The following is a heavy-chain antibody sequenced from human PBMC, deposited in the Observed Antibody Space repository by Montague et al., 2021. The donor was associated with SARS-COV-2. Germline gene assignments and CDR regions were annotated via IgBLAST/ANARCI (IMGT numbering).Heavy chain of an antibody. V-gene: IGHV4-39*01. CDR3: VRGGDYTDYGRVDY. J-gene: IGHJ4*02. D-gene: IGHD4-17*01. CDR1: GGSISTGSYY. Sequence: SETLSLTCSFSGGSISTGSYYWGWIRQPPRKGLEWIGSIYYSGDTYYXXXLKRRVTISVDTSKSQFSLRLSSVTAADTAVYYCVRGGDYTDYGRVDYWGQGTLVIVSS. CDR2: IYYSGDT.